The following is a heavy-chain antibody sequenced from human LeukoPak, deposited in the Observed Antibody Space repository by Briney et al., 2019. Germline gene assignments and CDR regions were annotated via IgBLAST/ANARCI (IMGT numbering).Heavy chain of an antibody. D-gene: IGHD7-27*01. Sequence: GGSLRLSCAASGFTFSSYAMSWVRQAPGKGLEWVSVIYSGGSTYYADSVKGRFTISRDNSKNTLYLQMNSPRAEDTAVYYCATRTGEDWGQGTLVTVSS. J-gene: IGHJ4*02. CDR3: ATRTGED. V-gene: IGHV3-53*01. CDR2: IYSGGST. CDR1: GFTFSSYA.